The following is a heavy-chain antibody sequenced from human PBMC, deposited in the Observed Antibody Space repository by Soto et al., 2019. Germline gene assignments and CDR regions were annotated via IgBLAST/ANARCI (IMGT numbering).Heavy chain of an antibody. Sequence: GGSLRLSCAASGFTFSTAWMNLVRQAPGKGLEWVGRIKSKTDGGTTDYAAPVKGRFTISRDDSKNTLYLQMNSLKTEDTAVYYCTTEGVPAASPHYYYYGMDVWGQGTTVTVSS. D-gene: IGHD2-2*01. CDR2: IKSKTDGGTT. CDR1: GFTFSTAW. CDR3: TTEGVPAASPHYYYYGMDV. J-gene: IGHJ6*02. V-gene: IGHV3-15*07.